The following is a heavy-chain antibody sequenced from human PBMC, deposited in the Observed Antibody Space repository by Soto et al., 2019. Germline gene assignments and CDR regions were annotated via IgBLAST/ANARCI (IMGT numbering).Heavy chain of an antibody. D-gene: IGHD3-10*01. J-gene: IGHJ4*02. CDR3: ATTWADNLLWFGERPFDY. CDR1: GGSISSSSYY. V-gene: IGHV4-39*01. Sequence: SETLSLTCTVSGGSISSSSYYWGWIRQPPGKGLEWIGSIYYSGSTYYNPSLKSRVTISVDTSKNQFSLKLSSVTAADTAVYYCATTWADNLLWFGERPFDYWGQGTLVTVSS. CDR2: IYYSGST.